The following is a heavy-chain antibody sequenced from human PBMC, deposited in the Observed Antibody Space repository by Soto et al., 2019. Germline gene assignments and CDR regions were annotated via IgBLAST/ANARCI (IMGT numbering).Heavy chain of an antibody. D-gene: IGHD6-6*01. J-gene: IGHJ1*01. CDR1: GGSFSGYY. CDR2: INHSGST. CDR3: ARRPTSSSSGKRGFQH. Sequence: SETLSLTCAVYGGSFSGYYWSWIRQPPGKGLEWIGEINHSGSTNYNPSLKSRVTISVDTSENQFSLKLSSVTAADTAVYYCARRPTSSSSGKRGFQHWGQGTLVTVSS. V-gene: IGHV4-34*01.